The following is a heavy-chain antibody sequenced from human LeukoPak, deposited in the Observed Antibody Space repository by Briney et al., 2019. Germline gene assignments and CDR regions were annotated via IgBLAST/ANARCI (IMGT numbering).Heavy chain of an antibody. J-gene: IGHJ4*02. CDR3: ASALPADHFDY. CDR1: GFTFSNYW. CDR2: IKYYGSEK. Sequence: PGGSLRLSCAASGFTFSNYWMSWVRQAPGKGLEWVANIKYYGSEKYYADSVRGRFTISRDNAKNSLYLQMNSLRAEDTAAYYCASALPADHFDYWGQGTLVTVSS. V-gene: IGHV3-7*01.